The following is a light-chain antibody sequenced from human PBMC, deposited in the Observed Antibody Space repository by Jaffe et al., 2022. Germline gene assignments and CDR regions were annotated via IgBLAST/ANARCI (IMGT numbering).Light chain of an antibody. V-gene: IGKV3-15*01. Sequence: IAMTQSPATLSVSPGERATLSCRASQSVSNKLAWYQQKPGQAPRLLIYGASTRATGIPARFSGSGSGTEFTLTISSLQSEDFAVYYCQQYNNWKTFGQGTKVEIK. CDR3: QQYNNWKT. J-gene: IGKJ1*01. CDR2: GAS. CDR1: QSVSNK.